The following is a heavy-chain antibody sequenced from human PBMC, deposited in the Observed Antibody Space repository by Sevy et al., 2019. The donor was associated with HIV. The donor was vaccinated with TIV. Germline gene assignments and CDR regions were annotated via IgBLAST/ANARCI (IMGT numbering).Heavy chain of an antibody. CDR3: ARRSSGWDYFDY. D-gene: IGHD6-19*01. J-gene: IGHJ4*02. CDR2: ISGLTNYI. Sequence: GGSLRLSCAASGFAFSDYYMNWIRQAPGKGLEWVSCISGLTNYINYADSVKGRFTISRDNAKNSVYLQRNGLRAEDTAVYYCARRSSGWDYFDYWGQGTPVTVS. CDR1: GFAFSDYY. V-gene: IGHV3-11*06.